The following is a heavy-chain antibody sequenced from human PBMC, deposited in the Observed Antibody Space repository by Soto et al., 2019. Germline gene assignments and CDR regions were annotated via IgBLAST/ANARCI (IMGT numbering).Heavy chain of an antibody. Sequence: PSQTLSLTCAISGDSVSSNSAAWNWIRQSPSRGLEWLGRTYYRSKWYNDYAVSVKSRITINPDTSKNQFSLQLNSVTPEDTAVYYCARTKPQNHIAAAGRGFVMWNWFDPWGQGTLVTVSS. J-gene: IGHJ5*02. CDR2: TYYRSKWYN. D-gene: IGHD6-13*01. CDR1: GDSVSSNSAA. V-gene: IGHV6-1*01. CDR3: ARTKPQNHIAAAGRGFVMWNWFDP.